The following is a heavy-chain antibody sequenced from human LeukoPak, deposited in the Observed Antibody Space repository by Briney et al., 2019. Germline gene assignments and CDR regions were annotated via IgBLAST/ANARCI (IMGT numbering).Heavy chain of an antibody. Sequence: KASETLSLTCNVSGGSIRGYYWGWIRQPPGKGLEWIGSIYYSGSTYYNPSLKSRVTISVDTSKNQFSLRLSSVTAADTAVYYCARVGLERGYSFFGIWGQGTMVTVSS. J-gene: IGHJ3*02. CDR3: ARVGLERGYSFFGI. CDR1: GGSIRGYY. D-gene: IGHD5-18*01. V-gene: IGHV4-39*07. CDR2: IYYSGST.